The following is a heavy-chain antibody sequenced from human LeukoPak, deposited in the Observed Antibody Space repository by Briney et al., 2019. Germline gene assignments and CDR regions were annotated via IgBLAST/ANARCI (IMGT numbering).Heavy chain of an antibody. J-gene: IGHJ5*02. Sequence: GGSLRLSCAASGFTFSSYAMSWVRQAPGKGLEWVSAISGSGGSTYYADSVKGRFTISRDNSKNTLYPQMNSLRAEDTAVYYCAKDRDIVVVPRWFDPWGQGTLVTVSS. CDR1: GFTFSSYA. CDR2: ISGSGGST. CDR3: AKDRDIVVVPRWFDP. V-gene: IGHV3-23*01. D-gene: IGHD2-2*01.